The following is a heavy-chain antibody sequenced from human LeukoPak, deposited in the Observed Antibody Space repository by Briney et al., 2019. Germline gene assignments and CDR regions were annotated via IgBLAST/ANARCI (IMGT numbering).Heavy chain of an antibody. CDR2: INPNSGGT. V-gene: IGHV1-2*02. J-gene: IGHJ4*02. Sequence: ASVKVSCKASGYTFTGYYMHWVRQAPGQGLEWTGWINPNSGGTNYAQKFQGRVTMTRDTSISTAYMELSRLRSDDTAVYYCARDNRMAVAGLGGWGQGTLVTVSS. D-gene: IGHD6-19*01. CDR3: ARDNRMAVAGLGG. CDR1: GYTFTGYY.